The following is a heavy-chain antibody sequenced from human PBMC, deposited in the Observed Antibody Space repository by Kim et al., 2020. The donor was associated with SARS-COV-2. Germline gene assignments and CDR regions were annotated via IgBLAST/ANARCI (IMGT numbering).Heavy chain of an antibody. J-gene: IGHJ3*02. CDR2: FDPEDGET. CDR3: ATGPIVVVVAAEYATGAFDI. CDR1: GYTLTELS. Sequence: ASVKVSCKVSGYTLTELSMHWVRQAPGKGLEWMGGFDPEDGETIYAQKFQGRVTMTEDTSTDTAYMELSSLRSEDTAVYYCATGPIVVVVAAEYATGAFDIWGQGTMVTVSS. D-gene: IGHD2-15*01. V-gene: IGHV1-24*01.